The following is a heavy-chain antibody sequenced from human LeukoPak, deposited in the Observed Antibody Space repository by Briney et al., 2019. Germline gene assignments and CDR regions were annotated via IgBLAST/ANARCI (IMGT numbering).Heavy chain of an antibody. V-gene: IGHV5-51*01. D-gene: IGHD4-17*01. Sequence: GESLKISCKGSGYSFTSYWIGWVRQMPGKGLEWVGIIYPGDSDTRYSPSFQGQVTISADKSISTAYLQWSSLKASDTAMYYCARRTVTTPPGFDYWGQGTLVTVSS. CDR2: IYPGDSDT. CDR1: GYSFTSYW. CDR3: ARRTVTTPPGFDY. J-gene: IGHJ4*02.